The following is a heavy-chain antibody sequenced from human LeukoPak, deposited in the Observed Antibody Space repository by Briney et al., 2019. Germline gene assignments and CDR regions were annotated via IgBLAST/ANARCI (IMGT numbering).Heavy chain of an antibody. CDR1: GFIFSSYG. J-gene: IGHJ4*02. CDR2: IRYDGSKK. Sequence: GGSLRLSCAASGFIFSSYGMHWVRQAPGKGLEWVAFIRYDGSKKYYADSVKGRFTISRDNSKNTLYLQMNSLRAEDTAIYYCTTGAKYFDYWGQGTLVTVSS. V-gene: IGHV3-30*02. D-gene: IGHD4/OR15-4a*01. CDR3: TTGAKYFDY.